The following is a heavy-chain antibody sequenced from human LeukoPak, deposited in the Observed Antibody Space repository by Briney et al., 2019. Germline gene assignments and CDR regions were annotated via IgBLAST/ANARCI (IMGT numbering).Heavy chain of an antibody. Sequence: GGSLRLSCAASGFTFSSYSMNWVRQAPGKGLEWVSSISSSSSYIYYADSVKGRFTISRDNAKNSLYLQMNSLRAEDTAVYYCTRDSYYDILTGDTRDAFDIWGQETMVTVSS. CDR3: TRDSYYDILTGDTRDAFDI. V-gene: IGHV3-21*01. CDR1: GFTFSSYS. D-gene: IGHD3-9*01. CDR2: ISSSSSYI. J-gene: IGHJ3*02.